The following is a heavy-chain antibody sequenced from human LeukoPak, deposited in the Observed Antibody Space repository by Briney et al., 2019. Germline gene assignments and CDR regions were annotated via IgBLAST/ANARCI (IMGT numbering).Heavy chain of an antibody. CDR3: ARDLAYCSGGSCPRDYYYYMDV. CDR1: YTFTXXG. J-gene: IGHJ6*03. V-gene: IGHV1-18*01. Sequence: YTFTXXGISWVRQAPGQGLEWMGWISAYNGNTNYAQKLQGRVTMTTDTSTSTAYMELRSLRSDDTAVYYCARDLAYCSGGSCPRDYYYYMDVWGKGTTVTVSS. D-gene: IGHD2-15*01. CDR2: ISAYNGNT.